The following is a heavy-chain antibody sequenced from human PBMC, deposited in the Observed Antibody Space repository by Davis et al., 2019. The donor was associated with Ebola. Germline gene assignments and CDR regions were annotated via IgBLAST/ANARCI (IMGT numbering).Heavy chain of an antibody. CDR1: GGSISGYY. J-gene: IGHJ4*02. V-gene: IGHV4-59*01. Sequence: SETLSLTCTVSGGSISGYYWSWIRQPPGKGLEWIGYIYYSGSTNYNPSLKSRVTISVDTSKNQFSLKLSSVTAADTAVYYCASLRVAYYDSSGYTQENYYFDYWGQGTLVTVSS. D-gene: IGHD3-22*01. CDR2: IYYSGST. CDR3: ASLRVAYYDSSGYTQENYYFDY.